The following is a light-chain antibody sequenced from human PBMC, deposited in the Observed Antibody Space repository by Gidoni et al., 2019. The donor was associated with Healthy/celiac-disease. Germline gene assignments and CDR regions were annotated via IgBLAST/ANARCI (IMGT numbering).Light chain of an antibody. CDR3: QQLNSYRTWT. Sequence: DIQLTQSPSFLSASVGDRVTITCRASQGISSYLAWYQQKPGKAPKLLIYAASTLQSGVPSRFSGSGSGTEFTLTISSLQPEDFATYYCQQLNSYRTWTFXXXTKVEIK. CDR1: QGISSY. J-gene: IGKJ1*01. V-gene: IGKV1-9*01. CDR2: AAS.